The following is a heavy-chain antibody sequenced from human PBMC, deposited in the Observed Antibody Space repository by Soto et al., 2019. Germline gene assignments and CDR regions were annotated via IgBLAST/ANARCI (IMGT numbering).Heavy chain of an antibody. Sequence: LRLSCAASGFTFSSYWMHWVRQAPGKGLVWVSRINSDGSSTSYADSVKGRFTISRDNAKNALYLQMNSLRAEDTAVYYCAREYRDEKRGVVTPTFDYWGQGSLVAVSS. CDR3: AREYRDEKRGVVTPTFDY. CDR2: INSDGSST. D-gene: IGHD3-3*01. CDR1: GFTFSSYW. J-gene: IGHJ4*02. V-gene: IGHV3-74*01.